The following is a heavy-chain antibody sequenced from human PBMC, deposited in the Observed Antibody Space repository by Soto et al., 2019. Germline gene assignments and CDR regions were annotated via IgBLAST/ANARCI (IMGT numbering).Heavy chain of an antibody. J-gene: IGHJ5*02. V-gene: IGHV3-33*01. CDR2: IWFDGSDK. Sequence: EQLVESGGGVVQPGRSLRLSCAASGFTFSNFGMHWVRQAPGKGLEWVAFIWFDGSDKKYAESVKGRFTISRDNSRNTVYLQMSSLRAEDTAVYYCARGGQCRSTGCYNNWFDPWGQGTLVTVSS. CDR1: GFTFSNFG. D-gene: IGHD2-2*02. CDR3: ARGGQCRSTGCYNNWFDP.